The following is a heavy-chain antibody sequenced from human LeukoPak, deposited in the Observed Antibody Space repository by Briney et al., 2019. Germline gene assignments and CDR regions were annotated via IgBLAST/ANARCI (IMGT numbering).Heavy chain of an antibody. CDR2: IKQDGSEK. V-gene: IGHV3-7*01. CDR1: GFTFSSYW. Sequence: PGGSLRLSCAASGFTFSSYWMSWVRQAPGKGLEWVANIKQDGSEKYYVDSVKGRFTISRDNAKNSLYLQMNSLRAEDTAVYYCARERTIAAADREDYWGQGTLVTVSS. CDR3: ARERTIAAADREDY. D-gene: IGHD6-13*01. J-gene: IGHJ4*02.